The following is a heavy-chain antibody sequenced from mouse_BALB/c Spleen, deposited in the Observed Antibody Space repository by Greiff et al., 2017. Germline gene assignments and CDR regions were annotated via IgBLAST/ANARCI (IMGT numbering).Heavy chain of an antibody. Sequence: QVQLQQSGPGLVQPSQSLSITCTVSGFSLTSYGVHWVRQSPGKGLEWLGVIWSGGSTDYNAAFISRLSISKDNSKSQVFYKMNSLQANDTAIYYCARIPPITTVVPMDYWGQGTSVTVSS. CDR2: IWSGGST. V-gene: IGHV2-2*02. J-gene: IGHJ4*01. CDR3: ARIPPITTVVPMDY. CDR1: GFSLTSYG. D-gene: IGHD1-1*01.